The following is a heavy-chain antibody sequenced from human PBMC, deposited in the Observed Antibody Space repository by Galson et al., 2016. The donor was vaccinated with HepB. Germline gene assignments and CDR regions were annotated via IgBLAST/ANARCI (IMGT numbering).Heavy chain of an antibody. V-gene: IGHV4-59*01. Sequence: ETLSLTCTVSGASISGYYLSWIRQPPGKGLEWIGYIYYSGRTNYNSSLKSRVTISVDTSKNQFSLRLSSVTAADTAVYYCARDDSGGWYGFHYGMDVWGQGTTVTVSS. CDR2: IYYSGRT. D-gene: IGHD6-19*01. J-gene: IGHJ6*02. CDR1: GASISGYY. CDR3: ARDDSGGWYGFHYGMDV.